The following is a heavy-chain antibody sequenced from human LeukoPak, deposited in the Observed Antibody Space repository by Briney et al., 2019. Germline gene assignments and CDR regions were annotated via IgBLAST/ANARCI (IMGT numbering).Heavy chain of an antibody. J-gene: IGHJ4*02. CDR3: ARDTNDYGDYGLLFDY. CDR2: ISAYNGNT. V-gene: IGHV1-18*01. D-gene: IGHD4-17*01. Sequence: ASVKVSCKASGYTFTSYGISWVRQAPGQGLEWMGWISAYNGNTNYAQKLQGRVTMTTDTSTSTAYMELRNLRSDDTAVYYCARDTNDYGDYGLLFDYWGQGTLVTVSS. CDR1: GYTFTSYG.